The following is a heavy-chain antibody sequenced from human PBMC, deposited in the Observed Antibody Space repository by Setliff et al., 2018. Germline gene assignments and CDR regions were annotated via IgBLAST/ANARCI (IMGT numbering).Heavy chain of an antibody. V-gene: IGHV4-39*07. J-gene: IGHJ2*01. CDR2: IYYSGST. CDR3: ARGTKTMVINSWYFDV. D-gene: IGHD4-17*01. Sequence: PSETLSLTCTVSGGSISSSSYYWGWIRQPPGKGLEWIGSIYYSGSTNYNPSLKRRVTISGDTSKNQFYLNLRSVTAADTAVYFCARGTKTMVINSWYFDVWGRGTPVTVSS. CDR1: GGSISSSSYY.